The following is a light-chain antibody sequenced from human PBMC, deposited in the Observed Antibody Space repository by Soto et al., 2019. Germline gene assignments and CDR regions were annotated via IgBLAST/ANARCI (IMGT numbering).Light chain of an antibody. V-gene: IGKV1-5*01. CDR2: DVS. CDR1: QGISSW. CDR3: QQYNSYSWT. Sequence: DIQMTQSPSSVSASVGDRVTITCRASQGISSWLAWYQQKPGKAPKLLIFDVSSLESGVPSRFSGSGSGTEFTLTISSLQPDDLATYYCQQYNSYSWTFGQGTKVDIK. J-gene: IGKJ1*01.